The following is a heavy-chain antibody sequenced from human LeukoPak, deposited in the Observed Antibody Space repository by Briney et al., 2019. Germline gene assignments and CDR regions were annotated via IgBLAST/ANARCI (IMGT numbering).Heavy chain of an antibody. J-gene: IGHJ3*02. V-gene: IGHV1-24*01. CDR2: FDPEDGET. CDR1: GYTLTELS. D-gene: IGHD3-10*01. Sequence: ASVKVSCKVSGYTLTELSMHWVRQAPGKGLEWMGGFDPEDGETIYAQKFQGRVTMTEDTSTDTAYMELSSLRSEDTAVYYCATCAMVRGVIITQAFDIWGQGTMVTVSS. CDR3: ATCAMVRGVIITQAFDI.